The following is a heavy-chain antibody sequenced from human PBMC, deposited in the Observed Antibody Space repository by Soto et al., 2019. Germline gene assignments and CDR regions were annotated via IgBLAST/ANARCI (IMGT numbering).Heavy chain of an antibody. CDR2: ISSCSSTI. D-gene: IGHD6-19*01. J-gene: IGHJ4*02. CDR3: PRDNWAPVAFDY. V-gene: IGHV3-48*01. CDR1: GFTFSSYS. Sequence: EVQLVESGGGLVQPGGSLRLSCAASGFTFSSYSMNWVRQAPGKGLELVSYISSCSSTIYYADSVKGRFTISRDNATNSLYLQMNSLIAEDTAVYYCPRDNWAPVAFDYWGQGTLVTVSS.